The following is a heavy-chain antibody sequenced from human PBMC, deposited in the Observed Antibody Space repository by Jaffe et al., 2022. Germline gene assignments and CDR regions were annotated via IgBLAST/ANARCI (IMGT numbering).Heavy chain of an antibody. J-gene: IGHJ4*02. CDR2: INAGNGNT. Sequence: QVQLVQSGAEVKKPGASVKVSCKASGYTFTSYAMHWVRQAPGQRLEWMGWINAGNGNTKYSQKFQGRVTITRDTSASTAYMELSSLRSEDTAVYYCARESYCTGGVCYPSGYWGQGTLVTVSS. CDR1: GYTFTSYA. CDR3: ARESYCTGGVCYPSGY. D-gene: IGHD2-8*02. V-gene: IGHV1-3*01.